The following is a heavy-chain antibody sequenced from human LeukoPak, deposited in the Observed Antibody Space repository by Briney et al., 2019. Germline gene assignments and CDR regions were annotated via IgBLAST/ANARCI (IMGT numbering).Heavy chain of an antibody. Sequence: ASVKVSCKASGYTFTGYYMHWVRQAPGQGLEWMGWINPNSGGTNYAQKFQGRVTMTRDTSISTAYMELSRLRSDDTAVYYCARDLSSGYDSGEYFQDWGQGTLVTVSS. D-gene: IGHD3-22*01. CDR3: ARDLSSGYDSGEYFQD. CDR2: INPNSGGT. CDR1: GYTFTGYY. V-gene: IGHV1-2*02. J-gene: IGHJ1*01.